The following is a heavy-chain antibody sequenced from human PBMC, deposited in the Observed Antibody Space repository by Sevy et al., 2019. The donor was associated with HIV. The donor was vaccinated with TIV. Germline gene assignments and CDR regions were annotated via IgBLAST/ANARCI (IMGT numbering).Heavy chain of an antibody. Sequence: GGSLSLSCVASGFTFSNAWMSWVRQAPGKGLEWVGRIKSKTDGGTTDYAAPVKGRLTISRDDSKNTLYLQMNSLKTEDTAVYYCTAIVVVPAELWGQGTLVTVSS. CDR1: GFTFSNAW. J-gene: IGHJ4*02. V-gene: IGHV3-15*01. CDR3: TAIVVVPAEL. D-gene: IGHD2-2*01. CDR2: IKSKTDGGTT.